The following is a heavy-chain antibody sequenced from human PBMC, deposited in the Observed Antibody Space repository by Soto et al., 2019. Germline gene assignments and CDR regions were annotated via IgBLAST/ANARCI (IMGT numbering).Heavy chain of an antibody. V-gene: IGHV3-11*06. CDR1: GFTFRDYY. CDR3: ARRMYFDSSGSYGMDV. D-gene: IGHD3-22*01. Sequence: GGSLRLSCAASGFTFRDYYMSWIRQAPGKGLEWVSYISSSSSYTNYADSVKGRFTISRDNAKKSLYLQMNSLRAEDTAVYYCARRMYFDSSGSYGMDVWGQGTTVTVSS. J-gene: IGHJ6*02. CDR2: ISSSSSYT.